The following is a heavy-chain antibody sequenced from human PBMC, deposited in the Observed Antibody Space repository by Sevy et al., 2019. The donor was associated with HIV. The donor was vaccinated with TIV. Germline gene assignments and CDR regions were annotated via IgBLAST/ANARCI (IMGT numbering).Heavy chain of an antibody. J-gene: IGHJ4*02. CDR2: ISAYNGNT. V-gene: IGHV1-18*01. CDR3: ARDTPAMGIDFWSGYYTQPFDY. Sequence: ASVKVSCKASGYTFTSYGISWVRQAPGQGLEWMGWISAYNGNTNYAQKLQGRVTMTTDTSTSTAYMELGSLRSDDTAVYYCARDTPAMGIDFWSGYYTQPFDYWGQGTLVTVSS. CDR1: GYTFTSYG. D-gene: IGHD3-3*01.